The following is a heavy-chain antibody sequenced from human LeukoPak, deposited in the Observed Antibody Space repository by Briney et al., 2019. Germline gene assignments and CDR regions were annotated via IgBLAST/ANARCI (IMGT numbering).Heavy chain of an antibody. J-gene: IGHJ4*02. CDR3: ARGQKYGSGSAPDY. CDR2: IYYSGNT. CDR1: GGSISNSIYY. V-gene: IGHV4-39*07. D-gene: IGHD3-10*01. Sequence: SETLSLTCTVSGGSISNSIYYWGWIRQPPGKGLEWIGSIYYSGNTYYNPSLKSRVTISVDRSKNQFSLKLSSVTAADTAVYYCARGQKYGSGSAPDYWGQGTLVTVSS.